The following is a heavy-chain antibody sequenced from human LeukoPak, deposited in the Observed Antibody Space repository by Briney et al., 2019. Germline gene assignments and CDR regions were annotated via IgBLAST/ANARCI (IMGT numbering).Heavy chain of an antibody. CDR1: GFTFSSYD. CDR2: ISYDGSNK. D-gene: IGHD1-7*01. J-gene: IGHJ4*02. V-gene: IGHV3-30*03. CDR3: ARDRNWNYGPAEFDY. Sequence: GGSLRLSCAASGFTFSSYDMHWVRQAPGKGLEWVALISYDGSNKYYADSVKGRFTISRDNSKNTLYLQMNSLRAEDTAVYYCARDRNWNYGPAEFDYWGQGTLVTVSS.